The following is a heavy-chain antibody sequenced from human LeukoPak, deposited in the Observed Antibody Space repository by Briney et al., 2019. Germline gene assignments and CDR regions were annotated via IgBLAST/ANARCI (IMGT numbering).Heavy chain of an antibody. V-gene: IGHV3-66*01. CDR1: GFTVSSNY. Sequence: GGSLRLSCAASGFTVSSNYMSWVRQAPGKGLEWVSVIYSGGSTYYADSVKGRFTISRDNAKNSLYLQMNSLRAEDTAVYYCARAHAEIRLWFGELTGWFDPWGQGTLVTVSS. D-gene: IGHD3-10*01. CDR2: IYSGGST. J-gene: IGHJ5*02. CDR3: ARAHAEIRLWFGELTGWFDP.